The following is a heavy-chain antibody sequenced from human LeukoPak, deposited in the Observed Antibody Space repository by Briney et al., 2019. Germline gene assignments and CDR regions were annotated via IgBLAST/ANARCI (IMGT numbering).Heavy chain of an antibody. CDR2: IYYSGST. D-gene: IGHD5-24*01. CDR3: ARHALSGKEMATIPYYFDY. CDR1: GGSISSSSYY. Sequence: SETLSLTCTVSGGSISSSSYYWGWIRQPPGKGLEWIGSIYYSGSTYYNPSLKSRVTISVDTSKNQFSLKLSSVTAADTAVYYCARHALSGKEMATIPYYFDYWGQGTLVTVSS. V-gene: IGHV4-39*01. J-gene: IGHJ4*02.